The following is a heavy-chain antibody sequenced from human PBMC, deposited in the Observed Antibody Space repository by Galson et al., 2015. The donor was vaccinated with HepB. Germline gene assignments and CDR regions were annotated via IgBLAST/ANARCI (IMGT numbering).Heavy chain of an antibody. CDR3: ARDDTMVRGWRDYYYYGMDV. V-gene: IGHV3-53*01. D-gene: IGHD3-10*01. Sequence: SLRLSCAASGFTVSSNYMSWVRQAPGKGLEWVSVIYSGGSTYYADSVKGRFTISRDNSKNTLYLQMNSLRAEDTAVYYCARDDTMVRGWRDYYYYGMDVWGQGTTVTVSS. CDR2: IYSGGST. CDR1: GFTVSSNY. J-gene: IGHJ6*02.